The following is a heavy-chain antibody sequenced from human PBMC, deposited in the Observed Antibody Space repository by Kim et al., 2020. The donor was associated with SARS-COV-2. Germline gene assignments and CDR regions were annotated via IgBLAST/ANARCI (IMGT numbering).Heavy chain of an antibody. V-gene: IGHV6-1*01. CDR3: ARGTYYYDYYYMDV. Sequence: AVSVKSRLTINPDTSKNQFTLQLNSVTPEDTAVYYCARGTYYYDYYYMDVWGEGTTVTVSS. J-gene: IGHJ6*03.